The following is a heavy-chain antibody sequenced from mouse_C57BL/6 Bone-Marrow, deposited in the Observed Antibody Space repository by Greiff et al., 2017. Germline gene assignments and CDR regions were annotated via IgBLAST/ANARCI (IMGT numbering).Heavy chain of an antibody. CDR3: ARSKYYAMDY. CDR1: GYTFTNYW. J-gene: IGHJ4*01. Sequence: VQLQQSGAELVRPGTSVKMSCKASGYTFTNYWIGWAKQRPGHGLEWIGDIYPGGGYTNYNEKFKGKATLTADKSSSTAYMQFSSLTSEDSAIYYSARSKYYAMDYWGQGTSVTVSS. V-gene: IGHV1-63*01. CDR2: IYPGGGYT.